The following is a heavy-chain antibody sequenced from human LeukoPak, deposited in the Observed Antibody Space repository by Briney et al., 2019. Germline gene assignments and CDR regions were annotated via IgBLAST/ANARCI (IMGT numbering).Heavy chain of an antibody. CDR2: MNPNSGKT. CDR1: GYSFTSYD. Sequence: ASVKVSCKASGYSFTSYDTNGVRQATGQGVEGMGWMNPNSGKTGCAQKFQGRVPITRRTSLSTAYMELTSPTSDATAVYYCARWGGMRTGPLFDYWGQGTLVTVSS. CDR3: ARWGGMRTGPLFDY. V-gene: IGHV1-8*03. J-gene: IGHJ4*02. D-gene: IGHD7-27*01.